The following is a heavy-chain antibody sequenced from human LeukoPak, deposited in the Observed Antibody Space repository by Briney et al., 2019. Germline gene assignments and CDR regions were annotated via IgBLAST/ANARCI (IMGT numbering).Heavy chain of an antibody. CDR3: ASRPPMVRGVTF. Sequence: MSSETLSLTCAVYGGSFSGYYWSWIRQPPGKGLEWIGEINHSGSTNYNPSLKSRVTISVDTSKNQFSLKLSSVTAADTAVYYCASRPPMVRGVTFWGQGTMVTVSS. J-gene: IGHJ3*01. V-gene: IGHV4-34*01. D-gene: IGHD3-10*01. CDR2: INHSGST. CDR1: GGSFSGYY.